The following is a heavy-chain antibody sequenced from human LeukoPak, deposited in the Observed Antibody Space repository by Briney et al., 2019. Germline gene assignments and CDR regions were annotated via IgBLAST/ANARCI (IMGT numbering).Heavy chain of an antibody. V-gene: IGHV1-2*02. CDR3: ARDEIAAAGYRVYWFDP. J-gene: IGHJ5*02. CDR1: GYTFTGYY. Sequence: ASVKVSCKASGYTFTGYYMRWVRQAPGQGLEWMGWINPNSGGTNYAQKFQGRVTMTRDTSISTAYMELSRLRSDDTAVYYCARDEIAAAGYRVYWFDPWGQGTLVTVSS. CDR2: INPNSGGT. D-gene: IGHD6-13*01.